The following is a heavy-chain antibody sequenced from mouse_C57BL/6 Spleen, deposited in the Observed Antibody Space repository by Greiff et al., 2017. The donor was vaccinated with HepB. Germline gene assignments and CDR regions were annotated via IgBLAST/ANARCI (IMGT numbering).Heavy chain of an antibody. D-gene: IGHD1-1*01. CDR1: GFTFSSYG. Sequence: EVQGVESGGDLVKPGGSLKLSCAASGFTFSSYGMSWVRQTPDKRLEWVATISSGGSYTYYPDSVKGRFTISRDNAKNTLYLQMSSLKSEDTAMYYCARGGTTVVFDYWGQGTTLTVSS. CDR3: ARGGTTVVFDY. J-gene: IGHJ2*01. CDR2: ISSGGSYT. V-gene: IGHV5-6*01.